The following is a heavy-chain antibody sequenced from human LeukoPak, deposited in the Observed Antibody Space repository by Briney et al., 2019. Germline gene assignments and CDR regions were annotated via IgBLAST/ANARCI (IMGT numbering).Heavy chain of an antibody. CDR1: SGFINTYY. Sequence: SETLSLTCTVSSGFINTYYWTWIRQPPGKGPEWIGYNYYSGTTNYNPSLKGRATISVHTSKNQFSLNLRYVTAADTAVYYCAREVDGRFDFWGQGALVIVSS. J-gene: IGHJ4*02. D-gene: IGHD5-24*01. V-gene: IGHV4-59*01. CDR2: NYYSGTT. CDR3: AREVDGRFDF.